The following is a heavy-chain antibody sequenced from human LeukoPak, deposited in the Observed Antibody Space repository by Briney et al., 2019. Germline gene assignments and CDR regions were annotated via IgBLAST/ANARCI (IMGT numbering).Heavy chain of an antibody. V-gene: IGHV3-21*01. CDR3: ARPRGMAVASGMDV. D-gene: IGHD6-19*01. Sequence: GGSLRLSCAASGFTFSSYWMSWVRQAPGKGLEWVSCVSSSSSFIYYADSVKGRFTISRDNAKNSLYLQMNSLRAEDTAVYYCARPRGMAVASGMDVWGQGTTVTVSS. CDR1: GFTFSSYW. CDR2: VSSSSSFI. J-gene: IGHJ6*02.